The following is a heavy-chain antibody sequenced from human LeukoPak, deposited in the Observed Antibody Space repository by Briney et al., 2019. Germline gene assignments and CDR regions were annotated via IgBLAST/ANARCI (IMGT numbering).Heavy chain of an antibody. CDR2: INTDGSST. CDR3: ARDSTPLWEQTLSGYYYMDV. Sequence: PGGSLRLSCAASGFTFSSYWMHWVRQAPGKGLVWVSRINTDGSSTSYADSVKGRFTISRDNAKNTLYLQMNSLRAEDTAVYYCARDSTPLWEQTLSGYYYMDVWGKGTTVTVSS. J-gene: IGHJ6*03. V-gene: IGHV3-74*01. D-gene: IGHD1-26*01. CDR1: GFTFSSYW.